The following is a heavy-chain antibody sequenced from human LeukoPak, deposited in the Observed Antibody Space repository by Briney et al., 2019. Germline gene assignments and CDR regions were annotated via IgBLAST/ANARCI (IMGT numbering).Heavy chain of an antibody. D-gene: IGHD6-19*01. CDR3: AKYRPLAGLEY. V-gene: IGHV3-7*01. CDR1: GFTFSSCW. J-gene: IGHJ4*02. CDR2: IKEDGGEK. Sequence: PGGSLRLSCAASGFTFSSCWMSWVRQAPGKGLEWLANIKEDGGEKYYVDSVKGRFAISRDNAKNSLYLQMNSLRDKDTAVYYCAKYRPLAGLEYWGQGTLVTVFS.